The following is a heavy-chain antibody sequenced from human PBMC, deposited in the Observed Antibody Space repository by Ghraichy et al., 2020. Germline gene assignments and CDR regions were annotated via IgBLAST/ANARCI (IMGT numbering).Heavy chain of an antibody. Sequence: GGSLRLSCAASGFTVSNNYMSWVRQAPGKGLEWVSVIYSDGSTYYAESVQGRFTISRDNSKNTLHHQMNSLRAEDTAVHYCARRTGRYNGMDVWGQGTTVTVSS. D-gene: IGHD1-1*01. CDR3: ARRTGRYNGMDV. CDR1: GFTVSNNY. J-gene: IGHJ6*02. V-gene: IGHV3-66*04. CDR2: IYSDGST.